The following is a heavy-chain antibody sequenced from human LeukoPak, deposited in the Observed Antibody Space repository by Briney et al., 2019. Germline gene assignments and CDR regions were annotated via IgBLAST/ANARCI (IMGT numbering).Heavy chain of an antibody. J-gene: IGHJ5*02. CDR1: GYTFTGYG. Sequence: ASVKVSCKASGYTFTGYGISWVRQAPGQGLEWMGWISAYNGNTNYAQKLQGRVTMTTDTSTSTAYMELRRLRSDDTAVYYCARLVTAHSDWFDPWGQGTLVTVSS. CDR3: ARLVTAHSDWFDP. V-gene: IGHV1-18*01. D-gene: IGHD2-21*02. CDR2: ISAYNGNT.